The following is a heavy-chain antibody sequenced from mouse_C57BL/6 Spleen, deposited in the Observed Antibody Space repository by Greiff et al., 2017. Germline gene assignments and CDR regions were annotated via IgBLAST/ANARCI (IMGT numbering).Heavy chain of an antibody. J-gene: IGHJ4*01. V-gene: IGHV1-54*01. CDR2: INPGSGGT. CDR1: GYAFTNYL. Sequence: QVQLQQSGAELVRPGTSVKVSCKASGYAFTNYLIEWVKQRPGQGLEWIGVINPGSGGTNYNEKFKGKATLTADKYSSTAYMQLSSLTSEDSAVYFCAIKGYYYGSSYEGYAMDYWGQGTSVTVSS. D-gene: IGHD1-1*01. CDR3: AIKGYYYGSSYEGYAMDY.